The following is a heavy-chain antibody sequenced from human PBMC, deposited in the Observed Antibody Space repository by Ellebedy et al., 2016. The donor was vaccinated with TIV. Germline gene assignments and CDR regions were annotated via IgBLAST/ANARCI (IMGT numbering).Heavy chain of an antibody. D-gene: IGHD3-22*01. CDR2: ISSDGRDK. CDR3: AKNYDSSGYYRGFDY. CDR1: GFTFSSSG. V-gene: IGHV3-30*18. Sequence: GESLKISCAASGFTFSSSGMHWVRQAPGKGLAWVAVISSDGRDKSYADSVKGRFTISIDNSKNTLYLQMDSLTAEYTAVYFCAKNYDSSGYYRGFDYWGQGTLVTVSS. J-gene: IGHJ4*02.